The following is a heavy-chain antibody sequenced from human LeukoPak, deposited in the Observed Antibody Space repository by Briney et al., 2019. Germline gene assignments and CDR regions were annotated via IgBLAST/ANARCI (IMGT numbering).Heavy chain of an antibody. CDR1: GYTFSNTG. CDR3: ARTWLLTYYTGV. J-gene: IGHJ6*04. CDR2: ISAGGAST. Sequence: GGSLRLSCAASGYTFSNTGMSWVRQAPGKGLEWVSSISAGGASTYYADSVKGRFTISRDNSKNTLYLQMSSLRAEDTAVYYCARTWLLTYYTGVWAKGPTVTVSA. V-gene: IGHV3-23*01. D-gene: IGHD3-22*01.